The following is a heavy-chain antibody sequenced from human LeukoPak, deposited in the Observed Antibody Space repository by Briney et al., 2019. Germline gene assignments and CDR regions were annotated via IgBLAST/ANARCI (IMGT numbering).Heavy chain of an antibody. V-gene: IGHV1-69*05. CDR1: GDTFSSYA. D-gene: IGHD6-6*01. J-gene: IGHJ4*02. Sequence: ASVKVSCKASGDTFSSYAISWVRQAPGQGLEWMGGIISIFGTASYAQKFQGRVTITTDESTSTAYMELSSLRSEDTAVYYCATYSSSGGAPDYYFDYWGQGTLVTVSS. CDR2: IISIFGTA. CDR3: ATYSSSGGAPDYYFDY.